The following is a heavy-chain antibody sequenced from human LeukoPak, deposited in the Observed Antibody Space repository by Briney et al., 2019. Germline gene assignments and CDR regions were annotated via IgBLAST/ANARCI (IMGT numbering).Heavy chain of an antibody. J-gene: IGHJ4*02. V-gene: IGHV4-39*01. CDR1: GGSISSSSYY. Sequence: SETLSLTCTVSGGSISSSSYYWGWIRQPPGKGLEWIGSIYYSGSTYYNPSLKSRVTISVDTSKNQFSLKLSSVTAADTAVYYCARQDYYVSSGYSIGYWGQGTLVTVSS. CDR3: ARQDYYVSSGYSIGY. D-gene: IGHD3-22*01. CDR2: IYYSGST.